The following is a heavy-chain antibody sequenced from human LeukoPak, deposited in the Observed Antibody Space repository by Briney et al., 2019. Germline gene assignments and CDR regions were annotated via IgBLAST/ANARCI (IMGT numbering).Heavy chain of an antibody. CDR1: GYTFTSYV. D-gene: IGHD3-9*01. J-gene: IGHJ6*02. V-gene: IGHV1-8*01. CDR3: ARGQYDILTGQRSETNYYYYGMDV. Sequence: GASGKVSCKASGYTFTSYVISWVRQATGQGLEWMGWMNPNSGNTGYAQKFQGRVTMTRNTSISTAYMELSSLRSEDTAVYYCARGQYDILTGQRSETNYYYYGMDVWGQGTTVTGSS. CDR2: MNPNSGNT.